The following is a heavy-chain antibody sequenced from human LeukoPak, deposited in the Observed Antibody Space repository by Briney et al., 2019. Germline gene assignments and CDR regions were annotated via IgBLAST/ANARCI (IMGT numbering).Heavy chain of an antibody. V-gene: IGHV4-59*01. Sequence: SETLSLTCAVSGGSINTYYWSWIRQPPGKGLEWLGYIYYSGSTNYNPSLKSRVTISVDTSKNQFSLKLSSVTAADTAVYYCARTPIQLWLGSFDYWGQGTLVTVSS. D-gene: IGHD5-18*01. CDR3: ARTPIQLWLGSFDY. CDR2: IYYSGST. CDR1: GGSINTYY. J-gene: IGHJ4*02.